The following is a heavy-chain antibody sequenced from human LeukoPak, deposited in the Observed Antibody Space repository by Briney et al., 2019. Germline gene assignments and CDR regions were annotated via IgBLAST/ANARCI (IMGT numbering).Heavy chain of an antibody. Sequence: GASVKVSCKASGGTFSSYAISWVRQAPGQGLEWMGGIIPIFGTANYAQKFQGRVTITADESTSTAYMELSSLRSEDTAVYYCARDWRSLHHSTPAGIFGYWGQGTLVTVSS. V-gene: IGHV1-69*13. CDR3: ARDWRSLHHSTPAGIFGY. D-gene: IGHD2-2*01. J-gene: IGHJ4*02. CDR2: IIPIFGTA. CDR1: GGTFSSYA.